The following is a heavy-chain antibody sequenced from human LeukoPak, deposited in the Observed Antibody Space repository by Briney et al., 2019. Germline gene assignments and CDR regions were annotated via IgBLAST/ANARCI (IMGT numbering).Heavy chain of an antibody. CDR2: ISSNGGST. V-gene: IGHV3-64D*06. J-gene: IGHJ4*02. CDR3: VKDGSHTGYSYGPLEY. D-gene: IGHD5-18*01. CDR1: GFTFSSYA. Sequence: PGGSLRLSCSASGFTFSSYAMHWVRQAPGKGLEYVSAISSNGGSTYYADSVKGRFTISRDNSKNTLYLQMSSLRAEDTAVFYCVKDGSHTGYSYGPLEYWGQGTLVTVPS.